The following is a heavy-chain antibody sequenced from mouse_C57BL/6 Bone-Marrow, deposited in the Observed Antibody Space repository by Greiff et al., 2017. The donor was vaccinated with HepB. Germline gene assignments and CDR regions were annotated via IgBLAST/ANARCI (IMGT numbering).Heavy chain of an antibody. CDR1: GFNIKDDY. J-gene: IGHJ4*01. Sequence: EVQLQQSGAELVRPGASVKLSCTASGFNIKDDYMHWVKQRPEQGLEWIGWIDPENGDTEYASKFQGKATITADTSSNTAYLQLSSLTSEDTAVYYCTPYYYGSSLYAMDYWGQGTSVTVSS. CDR3: TPYYYGSSLYAMDY. V-gene: IGHV14-4*01. CDR2: IDPENGDT. D-gene: IGHD1-1*01.